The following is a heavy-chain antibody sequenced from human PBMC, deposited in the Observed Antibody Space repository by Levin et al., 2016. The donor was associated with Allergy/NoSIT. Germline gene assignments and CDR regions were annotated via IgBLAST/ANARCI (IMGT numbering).Heavy chain of an antibody. D-gene: IGHD2-15*01. Sequence: GESLKISCAASGFTFSTYTMVWARQAPGKGLEYVSSAGPIGDAPIYADSVKGRFTISRDDSKKTLYLQMNSLRAEDTAVYYCAGNWDDIEYSSSGGNWAYNWFDPWGQGTLVTVSS. J-gene: IGHJ5*02. V-gene: IGHV3-23*01. CDR2: AGPIGDAP. CDR3: AGNWDDIEYSSSGGNWAYNWFDP. CDR1: GFTFSTYT.